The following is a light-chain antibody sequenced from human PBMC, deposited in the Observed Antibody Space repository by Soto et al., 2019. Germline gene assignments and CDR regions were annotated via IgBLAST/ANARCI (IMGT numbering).Light chain of an antibody. V-gene: IGKV1-27*01. CDR1: QGISNF. CDR3: QKYNSAPWT. Sequence: DIQMTQSPSSLSASVGDRVTITCRASQGISNFLAWYQQKPGKVPKLLIYAASTLQSGVPSRFSGSGSGTDFTLTITSLQPEDVATYYCQKYNSAPWTCGQGTKVEIK. CDR2: AAS. J-gene: IGKJ1*01.